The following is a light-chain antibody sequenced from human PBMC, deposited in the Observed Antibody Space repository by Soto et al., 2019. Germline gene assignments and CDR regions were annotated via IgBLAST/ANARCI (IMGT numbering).Light chain of an antibody. CDR2: DAF. J-gene: IGKJ5*01. CDR3: QQYYDWPIT. CDR1: QFIPIH. Sequence: EIVLTQSPPTLSLSPGERATLSCRASQFIPIHLAWYQQKPGQPPRLLIYDAFNRATGIPDRFSGSRSGTDFTLTISRLEPEDFAVYFCQQYYDWPITFGQGTRLEIK. V-gene: IGKV3-11*01.